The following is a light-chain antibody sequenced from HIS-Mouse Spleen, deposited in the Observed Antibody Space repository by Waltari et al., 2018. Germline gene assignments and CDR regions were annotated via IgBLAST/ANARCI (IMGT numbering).Light chain of an antibody. CDR2: EGS. CDR1: SSDVGSYNL. CDR3: CSYAGSSTWV. Sequence: QSALTQPASVSGSPGQSITISCTGTSSDVGSYNLVSWYPQHPGKAPKPMSYEGSKRPSGVSNRFSGSKSGNTASLTISGLQAEDEADYYCCSYAGSSTWVFGGGTKLTVL. J-gene: IGLJ3*02. V-gene: IGLV2-23*01.